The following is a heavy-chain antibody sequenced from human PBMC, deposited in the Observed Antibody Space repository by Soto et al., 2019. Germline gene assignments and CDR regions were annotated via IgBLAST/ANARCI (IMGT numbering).Heavy chain of an antibody. Sequence: ASVKVSCKASSYSFSSYGIKWVRQAPGQGLEWMGWINTYNGNRNYAQKFEDRVTMTTATSTNTVYMELRSLKSDDTAIYYCARDRLRGYDSSGFYSWGQGTLVTVS. CDR3: ARDRLRGYDSSGFYS. D-gene: IGHD3-22*01. CDR1: SYSFSSYG. CDR2: INTYNGNR. V-gene: IGHV1-18*01. J-gene: IGHJ4*02.